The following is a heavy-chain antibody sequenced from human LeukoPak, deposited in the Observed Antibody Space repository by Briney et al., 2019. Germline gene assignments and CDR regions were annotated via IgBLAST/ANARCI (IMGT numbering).Heavy chain of an antibody. V-gene: IGHV4-38-2*02. CDR3: ARNVDTFMDV. CDR2: IYHSGIT. CDR1: GYSISSGYY. J-gene: IGHJ6*03. Sequence: SETLSLTCTVSGYSISSGYYWGWIRQPPGKGLECIGSIYHSGITYYNSSLKSRLTISVDTSKNQFFLKLSSVTAADTAVYYCARNVDTFMDVWGKGITVTVSS. D-gene: IGHD5-18*01.